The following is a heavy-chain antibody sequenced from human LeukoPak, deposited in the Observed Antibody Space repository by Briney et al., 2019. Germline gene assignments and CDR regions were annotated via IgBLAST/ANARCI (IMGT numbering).Heavy chain of an antibody. J-gene: IGHJ4*02. D-gene: IGHD3-22*01. V-gene: IGHV1-46*01. CDR3: ARDFESYDSSGGVDY. CDR1: GYTFTGYY. CDR2: INPSGGST. Sequence: GASVKVSCKASGYTFTGYYMHWVRQAPGQGLEWMGIINPSGGSTSYAQKFQGRVTMTRDTSTSTVYMELSSLRSEDTAVYYCARDFESYDSSGGVDYWGQGTLVTVSS.